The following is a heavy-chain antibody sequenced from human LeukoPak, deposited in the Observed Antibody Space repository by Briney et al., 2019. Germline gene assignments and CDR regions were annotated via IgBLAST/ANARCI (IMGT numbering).Heavy chain of an antibody. CDR3: ARDWYCDL. J-gene: IGHJ2*01. Sequence: SETLSLTCTVSGGSISSYYWNWIRQPARKELEWIGRIYTSGSTNYNPSLNSRLTMSVDTSKNKFSLLLISVAAAATAVYYCARDWYCDLWGRGTLATVS. CDR2: IYTSGST. CDR1: GGSISSYY. V-gene: IGHV4-4*07.